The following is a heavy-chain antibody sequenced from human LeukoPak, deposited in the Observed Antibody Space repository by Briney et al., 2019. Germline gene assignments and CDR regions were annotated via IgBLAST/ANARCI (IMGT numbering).Heavy chain of an antibody. D-gene: IGHD4-23*01. CDR2: INPNSGGT. Sequence: GASVKVSCKASGGTFSSYAISWVRQAPGQGLEWMGWINPNSGGTNYAQKFQGRVTMTRDTSISTVYMELSRLRSDDTAVYYCARGGYGGNVIRDYMDVWGKGTTVTVSS. CDR3: ARGGYGGNVIRDYMDV. V-gene: IGHV1-2*02. CDR1: GGTFSSYA. J-gene: IGHJ6*03.